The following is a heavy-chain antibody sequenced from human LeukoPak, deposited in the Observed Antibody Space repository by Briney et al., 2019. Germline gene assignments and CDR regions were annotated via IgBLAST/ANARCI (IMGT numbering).Heavy chain of an antibody. CDR1: GGSISSYY. V-gene: IGHV4-59*01. Sequence: SETLSLTCTVSGGSISSYYWSWIRQPPGKGLEWIGYIYYSGSTNYNPSLMSRVTISVDTSKNQFSLKLSSVTAADTAVYYCARVRAGTTTKRAFDIWGQGTLVTVSS. D-gene: IGHD1-7*01. J-gene: IGHJ3*02. CDR3: ARVRAGTTTKRAFDI. CDR2: IYYSGST.